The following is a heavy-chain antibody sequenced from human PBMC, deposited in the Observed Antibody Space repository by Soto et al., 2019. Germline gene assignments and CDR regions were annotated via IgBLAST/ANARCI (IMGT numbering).Heavy chain of an antibody. V-gene: IGHV1-69*01. Sequence: QVQLVQSGAEVKKPGSSVKVSCKASGSTFSDYGFHWVRQAPGQGLEWMGGLIPIFGTANYAQKFQGRVTITADESSSTAYMELSSLRSEDTAVYYCARGWDHYDSSGLLTWFDPWGQGTLVTVSS. CDR3: ARGWDHYDSSGLLTWFDP. CDR2: LIPIFGTA. D-gene: IGHD3-22*01. J-gene: IGHJ5*02. CDR1: GSTFSDYG.